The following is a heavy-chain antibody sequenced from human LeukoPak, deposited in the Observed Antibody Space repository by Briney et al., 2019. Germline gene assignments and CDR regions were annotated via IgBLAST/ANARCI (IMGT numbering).Heavy chain of an antibody. V-gene: IGHV4-34*01. CDR2: INHSGST. J-gene: IGHJ2*01. D-gene: IGHD5-18*01. Sequence: PSETLSLTCAVYGVSFSGYYWSWIRQPPGKGLEWIGEINHSGSTNYNPSLKSRVTISVDTSKNQFSLKLSSVTAADTAVYYCARGRGYSYGYVRYWYFDLWGRGTLVTVSS. CDR1: GVSFSGYY. CDR3: ARGRGYSYGYVRYWYFDL.